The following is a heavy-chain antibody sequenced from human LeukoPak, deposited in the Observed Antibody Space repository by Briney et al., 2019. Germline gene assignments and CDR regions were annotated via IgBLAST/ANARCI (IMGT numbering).Heavy chain of an antibody. D-gene: IGHD2-2*01. J-gene: IGHJ5*02. Sequence: SETLSLTCTVSGGSISSYYWSWIRQPPGKGLEWIGYIYYSGSTNYNPSLKSRVTISVDTSKNQFSLKLSSVTAADTAVYYCAGDIVVVPAANAGHWFDPWGQGTLVTVSS. CDR3: AGDIVVVPAANAGHWFDP. CDR1: GGSISSYY. V-gene: IGHV4-59*01. CDR2: IYYSGST.